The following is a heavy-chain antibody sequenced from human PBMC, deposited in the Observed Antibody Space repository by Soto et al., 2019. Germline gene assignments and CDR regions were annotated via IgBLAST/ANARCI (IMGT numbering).Heavy chain of an antibody. V-gene: IGHV4-4*02. CDR3: AMPGAGDFDY. J-gene: IGHJ4*02. CDR2: IYHSGTT. CDR1: GASISNTDW. D-gene: IGHD6-13*01. Sequence: QVQLQESGPGLVEPSGTLSLTCAVSGASISNTDWWTWVRQPPGKGLAWIGEIYHSGTTNCDPSLKSRVTISLDKSKSQFSLKLTSVTAAYTAVYYCAMPGAGDFDYWGQGTLVTVSS.